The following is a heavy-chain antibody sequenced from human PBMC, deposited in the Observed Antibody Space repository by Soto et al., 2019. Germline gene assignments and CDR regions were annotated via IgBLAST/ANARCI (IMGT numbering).Heavy chain of an antibody. CDR1: GGSFSGYY. Sequence: SETLSLTCAVYGGSFSGYYWSWIRQPPGKGLEWIGEINHSGSTNYNPSLKSRVTISVDTSKNQFSLKLSSVTAADTAVYYCARGLGITMVRGARGNWFDPWGQGTLVTVS. V-gene: IGHV4-34*01. CDR2: INHSGST. CDR3: ARGLGITMVRGARGNWFDP. D-gene: IGHD3-10*01. J-gene: IGHJ5*02.